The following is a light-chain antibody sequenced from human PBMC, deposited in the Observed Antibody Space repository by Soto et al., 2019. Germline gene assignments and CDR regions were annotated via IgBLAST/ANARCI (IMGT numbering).Light chain of an antibody. J-gene: IGLJ3*02. Sequence: QSVLTQPPSASGTPGQRVTISCSGSSSTIGSKTLNWYQHLPGSAPKLLIYTTNQRPSGVPDRFSGSKSGTSASLAISGLQPEDEADYYCAALNDSLNGVVFGGGTKLTVL. CDR1: SSTIGSKT. CDR2: TTN. CDR3: AALNDSLNGVV. V-gene: IGLV1-44*01.